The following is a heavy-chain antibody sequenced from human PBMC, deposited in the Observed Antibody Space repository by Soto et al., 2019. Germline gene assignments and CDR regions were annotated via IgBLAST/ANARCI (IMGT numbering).Heavy chain of an antibody. CDR1: GYSFTSYW. CDR3: AGLARDCTNGVCYFDYYGMDV. J-gene: IGHJ6*02. D-gene: IGHD2-8*01. Sequence: PGESLKISCKGSGYSFTSYWIGWVRQMPGKGLEWMGIIYPGDSDTRYSPSFQGQVTISADKSISTAYLQWSSLKASDTAMYYCAGLARDCTNGVCYFDYYGMDVWGQGTTVIVSS. CDR2: IYPGDSDT. V-gene: IGHV5-51*01.